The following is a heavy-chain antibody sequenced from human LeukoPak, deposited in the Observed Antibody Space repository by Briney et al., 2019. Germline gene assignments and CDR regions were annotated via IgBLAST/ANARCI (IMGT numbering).Heavy chain of an antibody. CDR3: ARDRLNYYDSSGYLPADY. Sequence: AASVKVSCKASGYTFTSYGISWVRQAPGQGLEWMGWISAYNGNTNYAQKLQGRVTMTTDTSTSTAYMELRSLRSDDTAVYYCARDRLNYYDSSGYLPADYWGQGTLVTVSS. CDR2: ISAYNGNT. D-gene: IGHD3-22*01. V-gene: IGHV1-18*01. J-gene: IGHJ4*02. CDR1: GYTFTSYG.